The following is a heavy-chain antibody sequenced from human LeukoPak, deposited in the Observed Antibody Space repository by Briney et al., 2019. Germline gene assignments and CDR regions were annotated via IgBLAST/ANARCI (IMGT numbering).Heavy chain of an antibody. D-gene: IGHD3-10*01. CDR3: ARDKSYFGSGNYHYFDS. Sequence: GGSLRLSHAASGFTLSSYGMSGVRQAPPKGRDWVSAISRIDGSTYYADPLKGRFAISRDTSKNTLYLQMNSLRAEDTAVYYCARDKSYFGSGNYHYFDSWGQGALVIVSS. J-gene: IGHJ4*02. CDR1: GFTLSSYG. V-gene: IGHV3-23*01. CDR2: ISRIDGST.